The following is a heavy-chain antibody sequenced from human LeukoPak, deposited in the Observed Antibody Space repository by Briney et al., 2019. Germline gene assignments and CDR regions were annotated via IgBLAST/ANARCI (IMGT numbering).Heavy chain of an antibody. D-gene: IGHD1-1*01. CDR3: ARGRWNDGTNDY. CDR1: GGSISSYY. J-gene: IGHJ4*02. CDR2: IYYSGST. V-gene: IGHV4-59*01. Sequence: PSETLSLTCTVSGGSISSYYWSWIRQPPGKGLEWIGYIYYSGSTNYNPSLKSRVTISVDTSKNQFSLKLSSVTAADTAVYYCARGRWNDGTNDYWGQGTLVTVSS.